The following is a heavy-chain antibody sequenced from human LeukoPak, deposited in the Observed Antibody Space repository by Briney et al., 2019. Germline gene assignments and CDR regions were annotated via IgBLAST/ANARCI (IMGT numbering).Heavy chain of an antibody. Sequence: SETLSLTCTVSGGSISSSSYYWGWIRQPPGKGLEWIGSIYYSGSTYHNPSLKSRVTISVDTSKNQFSLKLSSVTAADTAVNYCASEGDIVVVVAATRDKMGAFDIWGQGTMVTVSS. CDR3: ASEGDIVVVVAATRDKMGAFDI. CDR2: IYYSGST. CDR1: GGSISSSSYY. D-gene: IGHD2-15*01. V-gene: IGHV4-39*01. J-gene: IGHJ3*02.